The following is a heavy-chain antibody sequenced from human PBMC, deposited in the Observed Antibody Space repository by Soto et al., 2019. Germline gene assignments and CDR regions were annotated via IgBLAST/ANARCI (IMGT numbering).Heavy chain of an antibody. CDR1: GGTFSSYA. D-gene: IGHD3-16*01. J-gene: IGHJ6*02. V-gene: IGHV1-69*13. Sequence: ASVKVSCKASGGTFSSYAISWVRQAPGQGLEWMGGIIPIFGTANYAQKFQGRVTITADESTSTAYMELSSLRSEDTAVYYCASPHLLIGGTDYYGMDVWGQGTTVTVSS. CDR3: ASPHLLIGGTDYYGMDV. CDR2: IIPIFGTA.